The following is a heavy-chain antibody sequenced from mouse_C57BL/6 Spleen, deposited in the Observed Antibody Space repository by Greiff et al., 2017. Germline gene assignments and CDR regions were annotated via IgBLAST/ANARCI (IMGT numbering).Heavy chain of an antibody. CDR1: GYTFTEYT. Sequence: QVQLQQSGAELVKPGASVKLSCKASGYTFTEYTIHWVKQRSGQGLEWIGWFYPGSGSIKYNEKFKDKATFTADKSSSTVYMELSRLTSEDSAVYFCARHEDYYGSSFLYAMDYWGQGTSVTVSS. V-gene: IGHV1-62-2*01. CDR2: FYPGSGSI. J-gene: IGHJ4*01. CDR3: ARHEDYYGSSFLYAMDY. D-gene: IGHD1-1*01.